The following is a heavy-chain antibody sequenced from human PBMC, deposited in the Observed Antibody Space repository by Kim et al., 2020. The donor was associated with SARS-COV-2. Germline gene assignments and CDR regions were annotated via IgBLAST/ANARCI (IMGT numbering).Heavy chain of an antibody. Sequence: PTSGGTNNERKFQGRLTMTRNTSISTAYMELSRLRSDDTAVYYCARSWDVWGQGTTVTVSS. CDR2: PTSGGT. J-gene: IGHJ6*02. CDR3: ARSWDV. V-gene: IGHV1-2*02.